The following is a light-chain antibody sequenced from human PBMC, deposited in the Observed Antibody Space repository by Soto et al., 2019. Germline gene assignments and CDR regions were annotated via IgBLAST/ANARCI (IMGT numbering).Light chain of an antibody. J-gene: IGKJ5*01. Sequence: EIVLTQSPGTLSLSPGERATLSCRASQSVSSIYLAWYQQKPGQAPRLLIYGTSSRAIGIPDRFSGSGSGTDFTLTISRLEPEDFVVYHCQQYGSLPITFGQGTRLEIK. CDR1: QSVSSIY. V-gene: IGKV3-20*01. CDR3: QQYGSLPIT. CDR2: GTS.